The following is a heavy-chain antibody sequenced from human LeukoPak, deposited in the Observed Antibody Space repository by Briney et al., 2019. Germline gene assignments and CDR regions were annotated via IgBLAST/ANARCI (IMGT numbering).Heavy chain of an antibody. V-gene: IGHV3-33*01. D-gene: IGHD6-13*01. Sequence: GGSLRLSCAASGFTFSSYGMHWVRQAPGKGLEWVAVIWYDGSNKYYADSVKGRFTISRDNSKNTLYLQMNSLRAEDTAVYYCARGPSSWYVDAFDIWGQGTMVTVSS. CDR1: GFTFSSYG. CDR2: IWYDGSNK. J-gene: IGHJ3*02. CDR3: ARGPSSWYVDAFDI.